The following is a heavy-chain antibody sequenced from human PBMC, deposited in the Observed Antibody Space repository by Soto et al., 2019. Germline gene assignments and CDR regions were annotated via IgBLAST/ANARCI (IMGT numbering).Heavy chain of an antibody. CDR2: INSDGSTT. CDR1: GFTFSSYW. V-gene: IGHV3-74*01. Sequence: EVQLVESGGGLVQPGGSLRLSCAASGFTFSSYWMYWVRQAPGTGLVWVSRINSDGSTTNYADSVKGRFTISRDNARNTLYLQMSSLRADDSAVYFCARGSKDSYPGSRIFDFWGRGTLVTVSS. J-gene: IGHJ4*02. CDR3: ARGSKDSYPGSRIFDF. D-gene: IGHD3-10*01.